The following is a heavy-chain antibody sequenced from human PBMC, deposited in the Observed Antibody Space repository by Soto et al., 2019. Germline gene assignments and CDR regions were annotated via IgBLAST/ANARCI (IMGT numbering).Heavy chain of an antibody. CDR1: EFTVSTNY. J-gene: IGHJ2*01. CDR3: ARSGQTGEHYWYFDL. Sequence: EVQLVESGGGLIQPGGSLRLSCAASEFTVSTNYMTWVRQAPGKGLEWVSLLYRGGSTYYADSVKGRFTISRDYSKNPLYLQRTSLRAEDTAVYYCARSGQTGEHYWYFDLWGRGTLVTVSS. V-gene: IGHV3-53*01. CDR2: LYRGGST. D-gene: IGHD7-27*01.